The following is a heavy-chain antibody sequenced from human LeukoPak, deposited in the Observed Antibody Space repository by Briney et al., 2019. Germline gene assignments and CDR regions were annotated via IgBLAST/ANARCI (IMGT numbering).Heavy chain of an antibody. CDR3: ARSYGSGSYYNPGDV. CDR1: GFTFSGSA. CDR2: IRSKANSYAT. V-gene: IGHV3-73*01. D-gene: IGHD3-10*01. J-gene: IGHJ6*04. Sequence: GGSLRLSCAASGFTFSGSAMHWVRQASGKGLEGVGRIRSKANSYATAYAASVKGRFTISSDESKNTAYLQMNSLKTEDTAVYYCARSYGSGSYYNPGDVWGKGTTVTVSS.